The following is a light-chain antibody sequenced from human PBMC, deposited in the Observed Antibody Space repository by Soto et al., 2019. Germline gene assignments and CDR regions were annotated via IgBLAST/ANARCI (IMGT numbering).Light chain of an antibody. Sequence: TQSPAPLSFSPAEGATLPSRSIQSIGSYLAWYQQKPGQAPRLFIYDASTRPPGVPARFSGSGSGTEFTLTISSLQSEDFAVYYCQQYNNWPPSWTFGQGTKVDIK. V-gene: IGKV3-15*01. J-gene: IGKJ1*01. CDR3: QQYNNWPPSWT. CDR1: QSIGSY. CDR2: DAS.